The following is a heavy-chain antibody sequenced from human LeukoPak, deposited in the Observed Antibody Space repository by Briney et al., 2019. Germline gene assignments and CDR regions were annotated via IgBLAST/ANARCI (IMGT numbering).Heavy chain of an antibody. CDR2: IKSKTAGGTP. V-gene: IGHV3-15*01. D-gene: IGHD5-18*01. CDR1: GFTFSNAW. Sequence: GGSLRLSCAASGFTFSNAWMSWVRQAPGKGLEWLGRIKSKTAGGTPDYAAPVKGSFTISRAASQHTLYLPMHSLTTEDTAAYGGTTDGRREIEHSYGYHYYYYGMDVWGQGTTVTVSS. J-gene: IGHJ6*02. CDR3: TTDGRREIEHSYGYHYYYYGMDV.